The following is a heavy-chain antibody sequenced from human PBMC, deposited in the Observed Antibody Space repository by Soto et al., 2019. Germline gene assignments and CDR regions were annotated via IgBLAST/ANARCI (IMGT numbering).Heavy chain of an antibody. V-gene: IGHV4-30-2*01. J-gene: IGHJ6*02. CDR3: ARGGGTGVMYGMDV. CDR1: GGSISSGGYS. Sequence: QLQLQESGSGLVKPSQTLSLTGAVSGGSISSGGYSWSWIRQPPGKGLEWIGYIYHSGSTYYNPFLKSRVTISVDRSKNQFSLKLSSVTAADTAVYYCARGGGTGVMYGMDVWGQGTTVTVSS. CDR2: IYHSGST. D-gene: IGHD3-16*01.